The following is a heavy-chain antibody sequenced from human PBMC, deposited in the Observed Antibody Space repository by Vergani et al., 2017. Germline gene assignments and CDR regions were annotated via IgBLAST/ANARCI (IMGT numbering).Heavy chain of an antibody. D-gene: IGHD6-6*01. J-gene: IGHJ5*02. Sequence: QVQLQQWGAGLLKPSETLSLTCAVYGGSFSGYYWSWIRQPPGKGLVGIGEINHSGSTNYNPSLKSRVTISVDTSKNQFSLKLSSVTAADTAVYYCARDQYSSSSGWFDPWGQGTLVTVSS. CDR1: GGSFSGYY. V-gene: IGHV4-34*01. CDR3: ARDQYSSSSGWFDP. CDR2: INHSGST.